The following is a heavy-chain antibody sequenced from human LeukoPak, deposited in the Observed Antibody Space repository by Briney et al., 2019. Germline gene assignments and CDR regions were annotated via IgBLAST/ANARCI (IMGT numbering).Heavy chain of an antibody. CDR1: GFTFSSYW. V-gene: IGHV3-74*01. D-gene: IGHD4-23*01. CDR2: INSDGRST. J-gene: IGHJ4*02. CDR3: ARESPSYGGNVFDY. Sequence: GGSLRLSCAASGFTFSSYWMHWVRQAPGKGLVWVSRINSDGRSTSHADSVKGRFTISRDNARNSLYLQMNSLRAEDTAVYYCARESPSYGGNVFDYWGQGTLVTVSS.